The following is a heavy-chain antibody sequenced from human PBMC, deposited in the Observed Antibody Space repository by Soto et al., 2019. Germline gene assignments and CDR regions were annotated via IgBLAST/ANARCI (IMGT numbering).Heavy chain of an antibody. D-gene: IGHD6-19*01. J-gene: IGHJ3*02. CDR1: GFTFDDYA. CDR2: SSWNSGSI. Sequence: GGSLRLSCAASGFTFDDYAMHWVRQAPGKGLEWVSGSSWNSGSIGYADSVKGRFTISRDNAMNSLYLQMNSLRAGDTALYYCAKDKTRGWYLDAFDIWGQGTMVTVSS. CDR3: AKDKTRGWYLDAFDI. V-gene: IGHV3-9*01.